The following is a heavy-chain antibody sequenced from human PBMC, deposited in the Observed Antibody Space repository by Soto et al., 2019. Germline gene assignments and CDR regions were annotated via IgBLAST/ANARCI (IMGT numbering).Heavy chain of an antibody. CDR2: IDPSDSYT. D-gene: IGHD3-16*02. J-gene: IGHJ6*04. CDR3: ARHPLSSPDIALYYYYHGMDV. Sequence: GESLKISCKGSGYSFTSYWISWVRQMPGKGLEWMGRIDPSDSYTNYSPSFQGHVTISADKSISTAYLQWSSLKASDTAMYYCARHPLSSPDIALYYYYHGMDVWGEGTTVTVSS. V-gene: IGHV5-10-1*01. CDR1: GYSFTSYW.